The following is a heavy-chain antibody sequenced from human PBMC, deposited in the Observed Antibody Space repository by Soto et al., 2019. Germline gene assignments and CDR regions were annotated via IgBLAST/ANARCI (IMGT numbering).Heavy chain of an antibody. CDR3: ASPELSYYYCGMDV. CDR2: IDPSDSYT. CDR1: GYSFTSYW. D-gene: IGHD3-10*01. Sequence: GASLKISCKGSGYSFTSYWISWVRQMPGKGLEWMGRIDPSDSYTNYSPSFQGHVTISADKSISTAYLQWSSLKASDTAMYYCASPELSYYYCGMDVWGQGTTVTVSS. J-gene: IGHJ6*02. V-gene: IGHV5-10-1*01.